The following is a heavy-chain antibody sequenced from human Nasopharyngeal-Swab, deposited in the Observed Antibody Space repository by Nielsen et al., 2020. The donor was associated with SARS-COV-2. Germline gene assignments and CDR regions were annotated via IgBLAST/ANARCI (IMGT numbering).Heavy chain of an antibody. D-gene: IGHD2-21*01. Sequence: PGKGLEWIGEINHSGSTNYNPSLKSRVTISVDTSKNQFSLKLSSVTAADTAVYYCARAGDIRYYYYGMDVRGQGTTVTVSS. V-gene: IGHV4-34*01. CDR3: ARAGDIRYYYYGMDV. J-gene: IGHJ6*02. CDR2: INHSGST.